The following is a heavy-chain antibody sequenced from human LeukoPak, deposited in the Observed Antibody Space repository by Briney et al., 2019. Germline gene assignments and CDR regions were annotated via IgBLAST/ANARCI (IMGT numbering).Heavy chain of an antibody. CDR2: SSASGGTT. CDR3: AKMSDGSGYFVLSN. V-gene: IGHV3-23*01. D-gene: IGHD3-22*01. CDR1: GFTFSSYA. Sequence: QTGGSLRLSCAASGFTFSSYAMSWVRQAPGKGLEWASTSSASGGTTYYADSVKGRFAISRDNSKNTLYLQMNSLGAEDTAVYYCAKMSDGSGYFVLSNWGQGTLVTVSS. J-gene: IGHJ4*02.